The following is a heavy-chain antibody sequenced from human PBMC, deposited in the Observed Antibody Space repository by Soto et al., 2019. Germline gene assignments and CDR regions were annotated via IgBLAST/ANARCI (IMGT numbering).Heavy chain of an antibody. CDR2: INAGNGNT. CDR1: GYTFTSYA. J-gene: IGHJ4*02. D-gene: IGHD2-21*02. Sequence: QVQLVQSGAEEKKPGASVKVSCKASGYTFTSYAMHWVRQAPGQRLEWMGWINAGNGNTKYSQKFPGRVTITRDTSASTAYMELSSLRSEDTAVYYSARSIVVVTALDYWGQGTLVTVSS. V-gene: IGHV1-3*05. CDR3: ARSIVVVTALDY.